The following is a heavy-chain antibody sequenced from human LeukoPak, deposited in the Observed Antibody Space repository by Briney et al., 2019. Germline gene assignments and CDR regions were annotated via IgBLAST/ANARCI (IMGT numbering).Heavy chain of an antibody. Sequence: GGSLRLSCAASGFTFSSYAMSWVRQAPGKGLEWVSAISGSGGSTYYADSVKGRFTISRDNSKNTLYLQMNSLRAEDTAVYYCAKGTSCYMGGVCYYYGMDVWGQGTTVTVSS. J-gene: IGHJ6*02. CDR1: GFTFSSYA. CDR3: AKGTSCYMGGVCYYYGMDV. V-gene: IGHV3-23*01. CDR2: ISGSGGST. D-gene: IGHD2-2*02.